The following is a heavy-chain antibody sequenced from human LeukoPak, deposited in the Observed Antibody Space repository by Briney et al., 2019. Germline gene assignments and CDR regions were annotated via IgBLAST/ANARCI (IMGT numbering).Heavy chain of an antibody. D-gene: IGHD3-22*01. Sequence: PSETLSLTCTVSGGSISSYYWSWIRQPPGKGLEWIGYIYYSGSTNYNPSLKGRVTISVDTSKNQFSLKLSSVTAADTAVYYCAGRYYYDSSGYYYSAFDIWGQGTMVTVSS. V-gene: IGHV4-59*01. CDR2: IYYSGST. CDR1: GGSISSYY. J-gene: IGHJ3*02. CDR3: AGRYYYDSSGYYYSAFDI.